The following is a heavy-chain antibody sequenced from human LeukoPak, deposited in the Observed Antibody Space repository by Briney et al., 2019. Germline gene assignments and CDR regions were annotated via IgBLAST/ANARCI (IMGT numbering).Heavy chain of an antibody. J-gene: IGHJ4*02. V-gene: IGHV4-30-4*01. CDR1: GGSISSSDYY. D-gene: IGHD4-11*01. CDR2: IYYSGST. CDR3: ARGLQPYRGGNFDY. Sequence: SQTLSLTCTVSGGSISSSDYYWSWIRQPPGKGLEWIGYIYYSGSTYYNPSLKSRVTISVDTSKNQFSLKLSSVTAADTAVYYCARGLQPYRGGNFDYWGQGTLVTVSS.